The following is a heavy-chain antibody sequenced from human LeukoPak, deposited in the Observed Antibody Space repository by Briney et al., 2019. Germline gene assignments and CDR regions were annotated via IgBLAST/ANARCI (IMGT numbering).Heavy chain of an antibody. CDR1: GGSISSGDYY. CDR2: IYYSGST. D-gene: IGHD6-6*01. Sequence: SQTLSLTCTVSGGSISSGDYYWSWIRQPPGKGLEWIGYIYYSGSTYYNPSRKSRVTISVDTSKHQFSLRLSSVTAADTAGYCCAREGRRSSSSGFRWFDPWGQGTLVTVSS. CDR3: AREGRRSSSSGFRWFDP. J-gene: IGHJ5*02. V-gene: IGHV4-30-4*08.